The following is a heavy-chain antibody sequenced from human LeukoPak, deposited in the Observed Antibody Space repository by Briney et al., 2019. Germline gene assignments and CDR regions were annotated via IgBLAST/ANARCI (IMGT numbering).Heavy chain of an antibody. Sequence: GGSLRLSCAASGFTFSSYSMNWVRQAPGKGLEWVSSISSSSSYIYYADSVKGRFTISRDNSKNTLYLQMNSLRAEDTAVYYCARGYDFWSGSDYWGQGTLVTVSS. CDR3: ARGYDFWSGSDY. CDR1: GFTFSSYS. CDR2: ISSSSSYI. V-gene: IGHV3-21*04. J-gene: IGHJ4*02. D-gene: IGHD3-3*01.